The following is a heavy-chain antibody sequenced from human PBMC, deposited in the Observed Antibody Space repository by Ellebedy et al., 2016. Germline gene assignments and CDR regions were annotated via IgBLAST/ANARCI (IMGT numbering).Heavy chain of an antibody. V-gene: IGHV1-8*01. Sequence: ASVQVSCXASGYTFTSYDINCVRQATGQGLEWMGWMNPNSGNTGYAQKFQGRVTMTRNTSISTAYMELSSLRSEDTAVYYCARGYGGNPERFDYWGQGTLVTVSS. CDR3: ARGYGGNPERFDY. J-gene: IGHJ4*02. D-gene: IGHD4-23*01. CDR1: GYTFTSYD. CDR2: MNPNSGNT.